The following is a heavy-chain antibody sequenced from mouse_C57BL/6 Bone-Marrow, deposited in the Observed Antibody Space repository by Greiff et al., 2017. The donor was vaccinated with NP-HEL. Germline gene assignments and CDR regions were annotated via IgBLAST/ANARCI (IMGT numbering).Heavy chain of an antibody. CDR3: TSTVVFDY. Sequence: EVQLQESGAELVRPGASVKLSCTASGFNIKDYYMHWVKQRPEQGLEWIGRIDPEDGDTEYAPKFQGKATMTADTSSITAYLQLSSLTSEDTAVYYCTSTVVFDYWGQGTTLTVSS. J-gene: IGHJ2*01. CDR1: GFNIKDYY. V-gene: IGHV14-1*01. D-gene: IGHD1-1*01. CDR2: IDPEDGDT.